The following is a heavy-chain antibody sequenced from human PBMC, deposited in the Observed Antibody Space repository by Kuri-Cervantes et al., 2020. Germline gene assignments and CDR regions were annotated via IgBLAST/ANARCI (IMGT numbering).Heavy chain of an antibody. CDR2: IKQDGSEK. CDR1: GFTFSRYW. J-gene: IGHJ4*02. V-gene: IGHV3-7*03. D-gene: IGHD3-22*01. Sequence: GGSLRLSCAVSGFTFSRYWMNWVRQAPGKGLEWVANIKQDGSEKYYVDSVKGRFTISRDNAKNSLYLQMNSLTADDTALYYCAKDSGSSGYFAESDYWGQGTLVTVSS. CDR3: AKDSGSSGYFAESDY.